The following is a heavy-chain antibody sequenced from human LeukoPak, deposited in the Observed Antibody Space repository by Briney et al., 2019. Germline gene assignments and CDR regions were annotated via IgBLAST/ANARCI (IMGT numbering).Heavy chain of an antibody. J-gene: IGHJ5*02. CDR2: ISAYNGNT. Sequence: ASVKVSCKASGYTFTSYGISWVRQAPGQGLEWMGWISAYNGNTNYAQKLQGRVTMTTDTSTSTAYMELRSLRSDDTAVYYCARDPYCSSTSCATELQFDPWGQGTLVTVSS. CDR3: ARDPYCSSTSCATELQFDP. D-gene: IGHD2-2*01. CDR1: GYTFTSYG. V-gene: IGHV1-18*01.